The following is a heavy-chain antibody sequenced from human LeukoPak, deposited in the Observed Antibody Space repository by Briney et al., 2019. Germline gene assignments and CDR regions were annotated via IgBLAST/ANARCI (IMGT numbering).Heavy chain of an antibody. J-gene: IGHJ4*02. CDR2: IYSIGST. Sequence: PSETLSLTCTVSGVSIRSYSWSWIRQPPGKGLEYIGYIYSIGSTNYNPSLKSRVTISLDTSKNQFSLKLSSVTAADTAVYYCPRDKGEYNGYLFDYWGQGTQDTVSS. CDR1: GVSIRSYS. CDR3: PRDKGEYNGYLFDY. V-gene: IGHV4-59*01. D-gene: IGHD5-24*01.